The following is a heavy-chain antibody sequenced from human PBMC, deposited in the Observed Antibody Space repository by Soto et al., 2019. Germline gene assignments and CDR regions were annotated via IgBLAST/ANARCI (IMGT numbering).Heavy chain of an antibody. Sequence: QVQLVQAGAEVKKPGASVKVSCKASGYTFTAYYIHWVRQAPGQGLEWMGWINPSTGGTKYAQKFQDRVTMTRDTSTSTACMELGRLRSDDTAVFYCARSIANDYSNRQDYWGQGTLVTVSS. CDR2: INPSTGGT. CDR3: ARSIANDYSNRQDY. D-gene: IGHD4-4*01. CDR1: GYTFTAYY. V-gene: IGHV1-2*02. J-gene: IGHJ4*02.